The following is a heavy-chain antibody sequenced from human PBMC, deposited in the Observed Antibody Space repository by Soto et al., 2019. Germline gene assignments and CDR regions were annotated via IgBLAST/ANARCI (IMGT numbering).Heavy chain of an antibody. Sequence: TSETLSLTCTVSGGSISSYYWSWIRQPPGKGLEWIGYIYYSGSTNYNPSLKSRVTISVDTSKNQFSLKLSSVTAADTAVYYCASLLYYDILTGYFHTGPFDYWRQGTLVTVSS. CDR1: GGSISSYY. J-gene: IGHJ4*02. CDR2: IYYSGST. V-gene: IGHV4-59*01. CDR3: ASLLYYDILTGYFHTGPFDY. D-gene: IGHD3-9*01.